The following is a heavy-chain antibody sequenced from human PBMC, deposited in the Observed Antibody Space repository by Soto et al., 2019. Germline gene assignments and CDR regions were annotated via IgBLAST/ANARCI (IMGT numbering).Heavy chain of an antibody. V-gene: IGHV4-31*03. CDR1: GGSISSGGYY. D-gene: IGHD3-22*01. CDR2: IYYRGTT. Sequence: SETLSLTCTVSGGSISSGGYYWSWIRQHPGKGLEWIGYIYYRGTTSYNPSLKSRVTISVDTSKNQFSLKLSSVTAADTAVYYCARGATFYYDSSGLNFDYWGQGTLVTVSS. CDR3: ARGATFYYDSSGLNFDY. J-gene: IGHJ4*02.